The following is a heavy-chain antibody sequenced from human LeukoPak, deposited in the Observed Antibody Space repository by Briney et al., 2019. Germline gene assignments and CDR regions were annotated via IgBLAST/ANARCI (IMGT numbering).Heavy chain of an antibody. CDR2: ISGSGGNT. CDR3: AELGITMIGGV. V-gene: IGHV3-23*01. D-gene: IGHD3-10*02. CDR1: GFMFSSYG. J-gene: IGHJ6*04. Sequence: GGSLRLSCAASGFMFSSYGMSWVRQTPGKGLAWVSGISGSGGNTYYADSVKGRFTISRDNAKNSLYLQMNSLRAEDTAVYYCAELGITMIGGVWGKGTTVTISS.